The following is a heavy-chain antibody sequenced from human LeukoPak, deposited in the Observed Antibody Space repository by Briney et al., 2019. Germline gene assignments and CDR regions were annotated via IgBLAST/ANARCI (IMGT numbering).Heavy chain of an antibody. CDR1: GFTFSSYA. Sequence: GGSLRLSCAASGFTFSSYAMSWVRQAPGKGLEWVSAISGSGGSTYYADSVKGRFTISRDNSKDTLYLQMNSLRAEDTAVYYCAKGSEGPFRGGGSSLFDYWGQGTLVTVSS. CDR2: ISGSGGST. CDR3: AKGSEGPFRGGGSSLFDY. V-gene: IGHV3-23*01. J-gene: IGHJ4*02. D-gene: IGHD3-16*01.